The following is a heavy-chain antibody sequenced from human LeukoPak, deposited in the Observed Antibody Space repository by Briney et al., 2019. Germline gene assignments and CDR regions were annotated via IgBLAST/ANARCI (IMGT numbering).Heavy chain of an antibody. Sequence: GGSLRLSCAASGFTFSSYWMHWVRQAPGKGLVWVSRINSDGSSTSYADSVKGRFTISRDNSKNTLYLQMNSLKAEDTGRYYCAKDLYGDYGGIDYWGQGTLGTASS. J-gene: IGHJ4*02. CDR2: INSDGSST. D-gene: IGHD4-17*01. CDR3: AKDLYGDYGGIDY. V-gene: IGHV3-74*01. CDR1: GFTFSSYW.